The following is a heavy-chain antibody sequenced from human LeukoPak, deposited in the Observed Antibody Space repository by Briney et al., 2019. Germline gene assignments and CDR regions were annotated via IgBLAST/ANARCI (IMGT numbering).Heavy chain of an antibody. CDR1: GFTVSGNY. CDR2: LYSGGST. J-gene: IGHJ6*02. V-gene: IGHV3-66*01. D-gene: IGHD5-24*01. CDR3: ASRDKGYYYCMDV. Sequence: GGSLRLSCAASGFTVSGNYMSWVRQAPGKGLEWVSLLYSGGSTYYADSVKGRFSISRDNSKNTLYLQMNSLRAEHTAGYYCASRDKGYYYCMDVWGQRTRVTVSS.